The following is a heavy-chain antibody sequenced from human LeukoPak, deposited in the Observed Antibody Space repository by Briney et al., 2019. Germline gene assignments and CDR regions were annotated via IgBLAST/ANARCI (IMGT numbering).Heavy chain of an antibody. CDR3: ARALSGGVVIITGLYFDY. V-gene: IGHV4-59*01. J-gene: IGHJ4*02. CDR1: GGSISSYY. Sequence: PSETLSLTCTVSGGSISSYYWSWIRQPPGKGLEWIGYIYYSGSTNYNPSLKSRVTISVDTSKNQFSLKLSSVTAADTAVYYCARALSGGVVIITGLYFDYWGQGTLVTVSS. D-gene: IGHD3-3*01. CDR2: IYYSGST.